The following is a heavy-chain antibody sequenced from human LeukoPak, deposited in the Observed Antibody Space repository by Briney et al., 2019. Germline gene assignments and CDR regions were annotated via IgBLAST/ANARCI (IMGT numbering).Heavy chain of an antibody. CDR2: ISSRGTTI. CDR1: GFSFSDYY. Sequence: PGGSLRLSCAASGFSFSDYYVSWIRQAPGKGLECVSYISSRGTTIYYADSVKGRFTISRDNAKNSLYPQMSSLRAEDTAVYYCARDRAVLRFLEWSDAFDIWGQGTMVTVSS. J-gene: IGHJ3*02. D-gene: IGHD3-3*01. V-gene: IGHV3-11*01. CDR3: ARDRAVLRFLEWSDAFDI.